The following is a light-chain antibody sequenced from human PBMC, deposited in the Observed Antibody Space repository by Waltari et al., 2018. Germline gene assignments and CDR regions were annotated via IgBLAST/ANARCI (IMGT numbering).Light chain of an antibody. J-gene: IGKJ1*01. CDR1: HSISKF. Sequence: EVVLTQSPATLSLSPGERATLSCRASHSISKFLAWNQQRPGQAPRLLIYDASDRPPGIPARFSGSGSGTDFTLTISSLEPEDFAVYYCQQRTDWLWTFGQGTKVEIK. CDR2: DAS. V-gene: IGKV3-11*01. CDR3: QQRTDWLWT.